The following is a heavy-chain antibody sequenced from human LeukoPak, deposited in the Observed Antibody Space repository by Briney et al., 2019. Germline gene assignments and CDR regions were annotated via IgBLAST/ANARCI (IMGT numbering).Heavy chain of an antibody. V-gene: IGHV3-11*06. CDR1: GFTFSDYY. D-gene: IGHD1-26*01. Sequence: GGSLRLSCAASGFTFSDYYMSWIRQAPGKGLEWVSYISSSSSYTNYADSVKGRFTISRDNAKNTLYLQMNSLRAEDTAVYYCARDPPGATSIDSWGQGTLVTVSS. J-gene: IGHJ4*02. CDR2: ISSSSSYT. CDR3: ARDPPGATSIDS.